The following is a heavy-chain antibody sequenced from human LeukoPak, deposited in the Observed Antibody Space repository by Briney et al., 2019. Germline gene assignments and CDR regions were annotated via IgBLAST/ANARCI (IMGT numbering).Heavy chain of an antibody. Sequence: ASVKVSCKASGYTFTSYYMHWVRPAPGQGLEWMGIINPSGGSTSYAQKFQGRVTMTRDTSTSTVYMELSSLRSEDTAVYYCARDGSRLEMATPYAWYYFDYWGQGTLVTVSS. CDR1: GYTFTSYY. CDR2: INPSGGST. J-gene: IGHJ4*02. V-gene: IGHV1-46*01. D-gene: IGHD5-24*01. CDR3: ARDGSRLEMATPYAWYYFDY.